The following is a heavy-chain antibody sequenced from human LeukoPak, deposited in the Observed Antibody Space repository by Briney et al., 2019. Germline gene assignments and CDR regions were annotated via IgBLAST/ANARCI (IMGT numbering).Heavy chain of an antibody. J-gene: IGHJ6*03. CDR2: ISSSSSYI. CDR1: GFTFSSYS. Sequence: GGSLRLSCAASGFTFSSYSMNWVRQAPGKGLEWVSSISSSSSYIYYADSVKGRFTISRDNAKNSLYLQMDSLRAEDTAVYYCARDEFQNYDFWSGYSGYYYMDVWGKGTTVTVSS. D-gene: IGHD3-3*01. CDR3: ARDEFQNYDFWSGYSGYYYMDV. V-gene: IGHV3-21*01.